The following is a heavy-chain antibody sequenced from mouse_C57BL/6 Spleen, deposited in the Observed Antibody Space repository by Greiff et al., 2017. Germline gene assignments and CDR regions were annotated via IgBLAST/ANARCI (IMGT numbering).Heavy chain of an antibody. Sequence: VQLKESGTVLARPGASVKMSCKTSGYTFTSYWMHWVKQRPGQGLEWIGAIYPGNSDTSYNQKFKGKAKLTAVTSASTAYMELSSVTNEDSAVYYCTTYYDYDGRVAWFAYWGQGTLVTVSA. V-gene: IGHV1-5*01. CDR3: TTYYDYDGRVAWFAY. J-gene: IGHJ3*01. D-gene: IGHD2-4*01. CDR2: IYPGNSDT. CDR1: GYTFTSYW.